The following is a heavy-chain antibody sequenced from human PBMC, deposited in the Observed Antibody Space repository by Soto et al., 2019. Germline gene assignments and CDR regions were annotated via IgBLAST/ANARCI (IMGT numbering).Heavy chain of an antibody. Sequence: SGPTLVNPTQTLTLTCTFSGFSLSTSGVGVGWIRKPPGTALEWLALIYWHDDKRFSSSLKSRLTISKDSSKNQVVLTMTNMDPVDTATYYCAHSPPRYSNSWYYFDYWDQGTLFTVSS. V-gene: IGHV2-5*01. J-gene: IGHJ4*02. CDR1: GFSLSTSGVG. CDR3: AHSPPRYSNSWYYFDY. CDR2: IYWHDDK. D-gene: IGHD6-13*01.